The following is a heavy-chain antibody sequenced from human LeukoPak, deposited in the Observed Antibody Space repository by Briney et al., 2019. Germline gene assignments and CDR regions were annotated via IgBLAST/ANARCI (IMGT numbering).Heavy chain of an antibody. Sequence: ASVKVSCKASGYTFTSYGISWVRQAPGQGLEWMGWISAYNGNTNYAQKLQGRVTMTTDTSTSTAYMDLSRLRSDDTAVYYCARGSDYDSSGYYYAYWGQGTLVTVSS. CDR1: GYTFTSYG. D-gene: IGHD3-22*01. CDR3: ARGSDYDSSGYYYAY. V-gene: IGHV1-18*01. CDR2: ISAYNGNT. J-gene: IGHJ4*02.